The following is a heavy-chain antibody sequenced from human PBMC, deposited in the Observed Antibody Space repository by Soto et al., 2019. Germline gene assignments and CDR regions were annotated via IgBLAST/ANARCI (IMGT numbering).Heavy chain of an antibody. CDR3: AREKVTYEYFDY. J-gene: IGHJ4*02. Sequence: PSETLSLTCTVSGGSISSGDYYWSWIRQPPGKGLEWIGYIYYSGSTYYNPSLKSRVTISVDTSKNQFSLKLSSVTAADTAVYYCAREKVTYEYFDYWGQGTLVTVSS. CDR1: GGSISSGDYY. V-gene: IGHV4-30-4*01. CDR2: IYYSGST. D-gene: IGHD5-12*01.